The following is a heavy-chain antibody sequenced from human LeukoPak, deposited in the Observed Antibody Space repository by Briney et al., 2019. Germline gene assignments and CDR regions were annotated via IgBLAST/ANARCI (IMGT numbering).Heavy chain of an antibody. D-gene: IGHD4-17*01. J-gene: IGHJ4*02. V-gene: IGHV6-1*01. CDR2: KYYRSKWYN. CDR1: GDSFSSNSAA. CDR3: ARSYGDHPLGGGIDY. Sequence: SQTLSLTCAISGDSFSSNSAAWNWLRQSPSRGLEWLGSKYYRSKWYNDYAVSVKSQITNNPDTSKNQFSLQLNSVTPEDTAVYYCARSYGDHPLGGGIDYWGQGTLVTVSS.